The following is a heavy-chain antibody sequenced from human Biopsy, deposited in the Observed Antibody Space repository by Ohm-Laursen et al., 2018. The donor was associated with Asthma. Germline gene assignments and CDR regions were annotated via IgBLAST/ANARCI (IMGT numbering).Heavy chain of an antibody. J-gene: IGHJ4*02. V-gene: IGHV3-30*18. CDR3: AKDERAYYGSDSKYMQPVPLGD. Sequence: SLRLSCAAFGSTFSNYAMHWVRQAPGKGLEWVAVISFDGSNKDFADSVKGRFTISRDKSDNTLYLQMNSLTAEDTAVYHCAKDERAYYGSDSKYMQPVPLGDWGQGTVVIVSA. D-gene: IGHD2-21*01. CDR1: GSTFSNYA. CDR2: ISFDGSNK.